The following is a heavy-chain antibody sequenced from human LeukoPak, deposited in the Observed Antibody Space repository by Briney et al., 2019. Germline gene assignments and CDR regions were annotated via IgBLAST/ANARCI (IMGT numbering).Heavy chain of an antibody. J-gene: IGHJ3*02. V-gene: IGHV3-66*01. Sequence: TGGSLRLSCAASGFTVSSNYMSWVRQAPGKGLEWVSVIYSGGSTYYADSVKGRFTISRDNSKNTLYLQMNSLRAEDTAVYYCARDPLTGIDAFDIWGQGTMVTVSS. D-gene: IGHD7-27*01. CDR3: ARDPLTGIDAFDI. CDR2: IYSGGST. CDR1: GFTVSSNY.